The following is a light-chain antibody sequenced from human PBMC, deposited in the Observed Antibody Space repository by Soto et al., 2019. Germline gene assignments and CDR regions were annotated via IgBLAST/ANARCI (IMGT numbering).Light chain of an antibody. CDR1: QDIKSD. CDR3: LQDYDYPRT. J-gene: IGKJ1*01. Sequence: AIQMTQFPSSLSASVGDRVSITCRAGQDIKSDLAWYQQKPGKAPKLLIYAASSLQSGVPSRFSGSGSGTDFTLTITSLQPEDFATYYCLQDYDYPRTFGQGTNVEI. CDR2: AAS. V-gene: IGKV1-6*02.